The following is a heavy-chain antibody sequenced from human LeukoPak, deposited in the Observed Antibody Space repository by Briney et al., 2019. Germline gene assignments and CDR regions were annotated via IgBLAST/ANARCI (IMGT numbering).Heavy chain of an antibody. CDR2: IIPIFGTA. J-gene: IGHJ6*03. Sequence: TVKVSCKASGGTFSSYAISWVRQAPGQGLEWMGGIIPIFGTANYAQKFQGRVTITTDESTSTAYMELSSLRSEDMAVYYCARAIYCSSTSCYTPYYYYMDVWGKGTTVTVSS. CDR1: GGTFSSYA. D-gene: IGHD2-2*02. V-gene: IGHV1-69*05. CDR3: ARAIYCSSTSCYTPYYYYMDV.